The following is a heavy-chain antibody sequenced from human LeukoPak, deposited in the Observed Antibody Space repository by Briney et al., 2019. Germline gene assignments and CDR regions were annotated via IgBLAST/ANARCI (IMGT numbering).Heavy chain of an antibody. Sequence: PSETLSLTCTVSGGSITGYYWSWIRQPAGKGLEWIGRIYTTGRINYNPSLESRVTMSVDTSKNQFSLKLNSVTAADTAVYYCARDSSGSTSSLPGTNWFNPWGQGTLVTVSS. CDR3: ARDSSGSTSSLPGTNWFNP. V-gene: IGHV4-4*07. CDR2: IYTTGRI. J-gene: IGHJ5*02. CDR1: GGSITGYY. D-gene: IGHD6-6*01.